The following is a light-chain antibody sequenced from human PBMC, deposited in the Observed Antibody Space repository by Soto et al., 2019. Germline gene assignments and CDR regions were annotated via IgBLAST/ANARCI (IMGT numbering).Light chain of an antibody. CDR2: GVS. CDR3: GFYTSASTWV. CDR1: SGDVGYYDR. Sequence: QSALTQPPSVSGSPGQSVTISCTGSSGDVGYYDRVSWYQQPPGTAPKLMIYGVSNRPSGVPDRFSGSKSGNTASLTISGLQAEDEAVYYCGFYTSASTWVFGGGTKLTVL. V-gene: IGLV2-18*01. J-gene: IGLJ3*02.